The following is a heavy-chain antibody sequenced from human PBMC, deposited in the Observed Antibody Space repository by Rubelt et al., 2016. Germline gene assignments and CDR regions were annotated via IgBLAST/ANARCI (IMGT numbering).Heavy chain of an antibody. D-gene: IGHD5-24*01. V-gene: IGHV4-39*07. CDR3: ARDDGRWLQFNY. CDR1: GGSISSSSYY. J-gene: IGHJ4*02. Sequence: QLQLQESGSGLVKPSETLSLTCTVSGGSISSSSYYWGWIRQPPGKGLEWIGRIYYGGSTYYNPSLTRRVTRVVDTSKDQFSLKLSSVTAADTAVYYCARDDGRWLQFNYWGQGTLVTVSS. CDR2: IYYGGST.